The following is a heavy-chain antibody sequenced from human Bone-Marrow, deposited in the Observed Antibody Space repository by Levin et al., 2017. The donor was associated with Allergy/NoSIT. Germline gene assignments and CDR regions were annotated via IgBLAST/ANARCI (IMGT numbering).Heavy chain of an antibody. CDR3: AREVTMVRGVILFDY. D-gene: IGHD3-10*01. CDR2: IYYSGST. Sequence: SETLSLTCTVSGGSISSSSYYWGWIRQPPGKGLEWIGSIYYSGSTYYNPSLKSRVTISVDTSKNQFSLKLSSVTAADTAVYYCAREVTMVRGVILFDYWGQGTLVTVSS. CDR1: GGSISSSSYY. V-gene: IGHV4-39*02. J-gene: IGHJ4*02.